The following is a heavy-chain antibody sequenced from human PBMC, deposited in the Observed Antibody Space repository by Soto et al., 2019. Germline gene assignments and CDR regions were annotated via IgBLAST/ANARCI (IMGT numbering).Heavy chain of an antibody. V-gene: IGHV4-30-2*01. CDR2: IYHSGSS. J-gene: IGHJ6*02. CDR3: ARAHYGDYGYGMDV. D-gene: IGHD4-17*01. Sequence: QLQLQESGSGLVKPSQTLSLTCAVSGGSISSGGYSWTWIRQPPGRGLEWIGYIYHSGSSYYNPSLKSRVTISVDRSKIQFSLKLSSVTAADTAVYYCARAHYGDYGYGMDVWGQGTTVTVSS. CDR1: GGSISSGGYS.